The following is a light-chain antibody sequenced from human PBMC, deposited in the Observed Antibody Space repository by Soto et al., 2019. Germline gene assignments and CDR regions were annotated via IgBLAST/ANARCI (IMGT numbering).Light chain of an antibody. CDR3: QQYNTHS. CDR1: RDIGSD. V-gene: IGKV1-13*02. Sequence: ATQMTQSPSSLSASVGDRITITCRASRDIGSDLSWYQQKPGKAPKLLIYDASTLQSGVPSRYSGSGSGTQFTLTISSLQSDDFGTYYCQQYNTHSFGGGTKVDIK. CDR2: DAS. J-gene: IGKJ4*01.